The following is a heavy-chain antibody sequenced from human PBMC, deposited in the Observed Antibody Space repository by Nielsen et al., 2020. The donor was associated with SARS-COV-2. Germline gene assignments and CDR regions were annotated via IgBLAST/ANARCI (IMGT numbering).Heavy chain of an antibody. CDR3: ARLSGYCDTSDCFAGDS. CDR2: IYHSGST. D-gene: IGHD2-15*01. V-gene: IGHV4-30-2*01. CDR1: GGSISSGGYS. J-gene: IGHJ5*01. Sequence: SETLSLTCAVSGGSISSGGYSWSWIRQPPGKGLEWIGYIYHSGSTYYNPSLKSRVTMSTDKSNNQFSLKLTSVTAADTAVYYCARLSGYCDTSDCFAGDSWGRGILVTVSS.